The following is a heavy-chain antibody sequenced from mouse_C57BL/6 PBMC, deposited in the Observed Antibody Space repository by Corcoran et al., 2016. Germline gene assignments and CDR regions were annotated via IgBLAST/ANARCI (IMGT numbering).Heavy chain of an antibody. J-gene: IGHJ4*01. D-gene: IGHD1-1*01. CDR3: ARRACFYSRFLYAMDY. Sequence: EVQLQQSGPELVKPGASVKISCKASGYTFTDYYMNWVKQSHGKSLEWMGDNNPKNGGTSDNQKFKGKATLTEDKYSSTAYMELRSLTSEDSAVYYCARRACFYSRFLYAMDYWGQGTSVTASS. V-gene: IGHV1-26*01. CDR2: NNPKNGGT. CDR1: GYTFTDYY.